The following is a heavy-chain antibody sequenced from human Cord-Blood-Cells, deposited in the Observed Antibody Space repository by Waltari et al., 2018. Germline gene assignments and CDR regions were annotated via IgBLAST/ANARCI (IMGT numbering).Heavy chain of an antibody. D-gene: IGHD3-16*02. V-gene: IGHV4-39*01. CDR2: IYYRGST. J-gene: IGHJ5*02. CDR3: ARLTNQSKYRNTNWFDP. CDR1: GGSISSSSYY. Sequence: QLQLQESGPGLVKPSETLSLTCTVSGGSISSSSYYWGWIRQPPGKGLEWLGSIYYRGSTYYDPSLKSRVTISVDTSKNQFSLKLSSVTAADTAVYYCARLTNQSKYRNTNWFDPWGQGTLVTVSS.